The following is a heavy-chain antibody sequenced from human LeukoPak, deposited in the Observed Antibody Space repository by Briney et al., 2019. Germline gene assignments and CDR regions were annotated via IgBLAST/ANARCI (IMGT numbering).Heavy chain of an antibody. CDR3: AKETGIILVRGAVDY. CDR2: TSGSGGNP. V-gene: IGHV3-23*01. Sequence: GGSLRLSCAASGFSFSSYAMSWVRQAPGKGLEWVSVTSGSGGNPYYADSVKGRFTISRDNSKNTLYLHMNSLRAEDTALYYCAKETGIILVRGAVDYWGQGTLVTVSS. J-gene: IGHJ4*02. CDR1: GFSFSSYA. D-gene: IGHD3-10*01.